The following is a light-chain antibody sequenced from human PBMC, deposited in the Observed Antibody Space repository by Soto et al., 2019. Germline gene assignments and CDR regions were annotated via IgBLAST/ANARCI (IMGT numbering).Light chain of an antibody. Sequence: DIVLTQSPATLSVSPGERVTLSCRASQSINSNLAWYQQKPGQAPRLLIYGTSTRATGVPARFSGSGSGTEFTLTISSLQSEDFAIYYCQQCHNYFLTFGGGTKVDIK. V-gene: IGKV3-15*01. CDR3: QQCHNYFLT. CDR1: QSINSN. J-gene: IGKJ4*01. CDR2: GTS.